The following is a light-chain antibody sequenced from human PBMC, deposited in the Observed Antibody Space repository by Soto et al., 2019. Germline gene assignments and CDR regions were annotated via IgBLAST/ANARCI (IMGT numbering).Light chain of an antibody. Sequence: EIVLLQSPDTLPLSPGERVTLSCRASQSVRSNHLAWYQQKPGQAPRPLMFGASSRATGIPDRFSGSGSGTDFTLTISRLEPEDFGVYYCQQYGTSPTTFGQGTRLDIK. CDR3: QQYGTSPTT. V-gene: IGKV3-20*01. CDR2: GAS. CDR1: QSVRSNH. J-gene: IGKJ5*01.